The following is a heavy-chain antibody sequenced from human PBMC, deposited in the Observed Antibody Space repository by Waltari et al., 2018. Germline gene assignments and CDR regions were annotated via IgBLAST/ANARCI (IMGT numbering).Heavy chain of an antibody. J-gene: IGHJ4*02. Sequence: EVQLVESGGRSVLPGESLRLSCAASGLTFINYEINWVRQAPGKGLEWIAYIGSSGSTIYYADSVKGRFTVSRDNARDSAFLQMDTLRVEDTAVYFCARAGLSRPFDWPYFDSWGPGTLVTVSS. D-gene: IGHD3-9*01. CDR3: ARAGLSRPFDWPYFDS. CDR2: IGSSGSTI. CDR1: GLTFINYE. V-gene: IGHV3-48*03.